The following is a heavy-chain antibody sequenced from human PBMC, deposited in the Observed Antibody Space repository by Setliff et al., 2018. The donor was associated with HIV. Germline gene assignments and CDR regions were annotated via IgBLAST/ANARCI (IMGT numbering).Heavy chain of an antibody. CDR2: VYTSRGT. J-gene: IGHJ4*02. Sequence: SETLSLTCTVSGGSVSDTSYYWGWIRQPPGKGLEWLANVYTSRGTNYNHSLRTRVIISVDTSNQFSLKLSSVTAADAAVYYCARSPSYRSSWEYYFDYWGQGILVTVSS. V-gene: IGHV4-39*07. CDR1: GGSVSDTSYY. CDR3: ARSPSYRSSWEYYFDY. D-gene: IGHD6-13*01.